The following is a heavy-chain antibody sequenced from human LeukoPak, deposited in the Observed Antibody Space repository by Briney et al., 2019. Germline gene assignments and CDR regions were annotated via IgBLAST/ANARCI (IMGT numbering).Heavy chain of an antibody. V-gene: IGHV6-1*01. CDR1: GDRVSSNSAA. J-gene: IGHJ5*02. CDR3: ARDRYDYVWGSYRLNWFDP. CDR2: TYYRSKWYN. Sequence: SQTLSLTCAISGDRVSSNSAAWNWMRQSPSRGLEWLGRTYYRSKWYNDYAVSVKSRITINPDTSKNQFSLQLNSVTPEDTAVYYCARDRYDYVWGSYRLNWFDPWGQGTLVTVSS. D-gene: IGHD3-16*02.